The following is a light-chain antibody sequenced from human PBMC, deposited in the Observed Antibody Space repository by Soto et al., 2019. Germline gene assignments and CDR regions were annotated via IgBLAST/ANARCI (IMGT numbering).Light chain of an antibody. V-gene: IGKV3-15*01. J-gene: IGKJ4*01. CDR1: QSVHSD. Sequence: EIVMTQSPATLSVSPGEGATLSCRASQSVHSDLAWYQQKPGQPPRLLIYDASTRATGIPARFSGSGSGTDFTLPISSLQSEDLAVYYCQRYTKRPPLTFGGGNKVEI. CDR2: DAS. CDR3: QRYTKRPPLT.